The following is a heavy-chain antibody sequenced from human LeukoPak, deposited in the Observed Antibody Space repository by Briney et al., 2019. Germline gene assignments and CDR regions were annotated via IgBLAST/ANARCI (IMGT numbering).Heavy chain of an antibody. V-gene: IGHV4-39*07. Sequence: KPSETLSLTCTVSGGSISSSSLGWGWIGQPPGKGLEWIGSIYYSGSTYYNPSLKSRVNISVDTSKNQFSLKLSSVTAADTAVYYCARVVAVAGTRWYYFDYWGQGTLVTVYS. CDR3: ARVVAVAGTRWYYFDY. J-gene: IGHJ4*02. CDR2: IYYSGST. D-gene: IGHD6-19*01. CDR1: GGSISSSSLG.